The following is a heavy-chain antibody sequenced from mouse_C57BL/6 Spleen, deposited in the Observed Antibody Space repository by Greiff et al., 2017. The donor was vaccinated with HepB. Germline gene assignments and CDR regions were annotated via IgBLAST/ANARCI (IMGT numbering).Heavy chain of an antibody. Sequence: QVHVKQSGAELVKPGASVKLSCKASGYTFTEYTIHWVKQRSGQGLEWIGWFYPGSGSIKYNEKFKDKATLTADKSSSTVYMELSRLTSEDSAVYFCARHEGGYYGRGWYFDVCGTGTTVTVSS. J-gene: IGHJ1*03. CDR3: ARHEGGYYGRGWYFDV. D-gene: IGHD1-1*01. CDR1: GYTFTEYT. V-gene: IGHV1-62-2*01. CDR2: FYPGSGSI.